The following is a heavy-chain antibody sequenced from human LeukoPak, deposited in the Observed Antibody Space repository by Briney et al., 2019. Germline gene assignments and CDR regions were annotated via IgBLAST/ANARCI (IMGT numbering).Heavy chain of an antibody. CDR2: ISSSSSYI. J-gene: IGHJ4*02. Sequence: PGGSLRLSCAASGFTFSSYEMNWVRQAPGKGLEWVSYISSSSSYIYYADSVKGRFTISRDNAKNSLYLQMNSLRAEDTAVYYCARYPYSSSWYPLKYFDYWGQGTLVTVSS. V-gene: IGHV3-21*05. CDR1: GFTFSSYE. CDR3: ARYPYSSSWYPLKYFDY. D-gene: IGHD6-13*01.